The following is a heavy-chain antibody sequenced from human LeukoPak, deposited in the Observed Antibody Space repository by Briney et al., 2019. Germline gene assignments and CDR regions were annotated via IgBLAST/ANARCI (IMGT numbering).Heavy chain of an antibody. D-gene: IGHD3-10*01. V-gene: IGHV4-39*07. CDR3: AAENQFGELPTDPFDY. CDR1: GGSISSSSYY. J-gene: IGHJ4*02. CDR2: TYYSGST. Sequence: SETLSLTCTVSGGSISSSSYYWGWIRQPPGKGLEWIGSTYYSGSTYYNPSLKSRVTISVDTSKNQFSLKLSSVTAADTAVYYCAAENQFGELPTDPFDYWGQGTLVTVSS.